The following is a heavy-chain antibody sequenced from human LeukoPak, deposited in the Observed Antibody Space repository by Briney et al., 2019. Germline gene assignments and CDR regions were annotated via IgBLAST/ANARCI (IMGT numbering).Heavy chain of an antibody. CDR3: ATSANYYDSSGFDY. CDR1: GYTFTSYC. Sequence: ASVKLLCMPYGYTFTSYCMRWERQGPGQGLEWLGIMNPRAGSTSYAQKFQGRVIMTSDTSTSTVYMELSRLRSEDTAVYYCATSANYYDSSGFDYWGQGTLVTVSS. CDR2: MNPRAGST. J-gene: IGHJ4*02. V-gene: IGHV1-46*01. D-gene: IGHD3-22*01.